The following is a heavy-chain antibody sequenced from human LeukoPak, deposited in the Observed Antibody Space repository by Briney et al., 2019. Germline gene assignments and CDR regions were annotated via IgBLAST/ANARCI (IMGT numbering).Heavy chain of an antibody. CDR2: INAGNGNT. CDR1: GYTFTSYA. Sequence: ASVKVSCKASGYTFTSYAMHWVRQAPGQGLEWMGWINAGNGNTKYSQKFQGRVTITRDTSASTAYMELSSLRSEDTAVYYCATVDGGTEYFDYWGQGTLVTVSS. J-gene: IGHJ4*02. CDR3: ATVDGGTEYFDY. D-gene: IGHD3-16*01. V-gene: IGHV1-3*01.